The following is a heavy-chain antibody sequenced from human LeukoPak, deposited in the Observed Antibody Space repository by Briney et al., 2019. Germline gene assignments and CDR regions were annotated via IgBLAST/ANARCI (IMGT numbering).Heavy chain of an antibody. CDR3: ARLPQNYDSSGYYLDY. Sequence: GKSLKISCKGSGYSFTSYWIGWVRQMPGKGLEWMGIIYPGDSDTRYSPSFQGQVTISADKSISTAYLQWSSLKASDTAMYYCARLPQNYDSSGYYLDYWGQGTLVTVSS. D-gene: IGHD3-22*01. CDR1: GYSFTSYW. V-gene: IGHV5-51*01. CDR2: IYPGDSDT. J-gene: IGHJ4*02.